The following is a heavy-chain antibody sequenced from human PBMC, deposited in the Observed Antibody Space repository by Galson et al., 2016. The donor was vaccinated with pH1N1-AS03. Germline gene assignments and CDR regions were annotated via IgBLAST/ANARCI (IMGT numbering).Heavy chain of an antibody. V-gene: IGHV3-74*01. D-gene: IGHD3-10*01. CDR1: GFTFGGYW. CDR2: IHTDGSRT. CDR3: ARVYYYGSAGSYSLEY. J-gene: IGHJ4*02. Sequence: SLRLSCAASGFTFGGYWMHWVRQGPGKGLEWVSHIHTDGSRTTYADSVKGRFTISRDNAKNTLYLQMSSLRAEDTAVYYCARVYYYGSAGSYSLEYWGQGTLVTVSS.